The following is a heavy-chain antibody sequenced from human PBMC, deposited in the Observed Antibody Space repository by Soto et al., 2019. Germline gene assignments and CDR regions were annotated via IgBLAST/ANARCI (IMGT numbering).Heavy chain of an antibody. CDR3: VRGGYCSGGSCYSSSWFDP. CDR1: GGSISSGDYY. J-gene: IGHJ5*02. Sequence: SETLSLTCTVSGGSISSGDYYWNWIRQHPGKGLEWIGYIYYSGSTYYNPSLKGRLTISVDTSKNQFSLKLSSVTAADTAVYYCVRGGYCSGGSCYSSSWFDPWGQGTLVTVSS. V-gene: IGHV4-31*03. D-gene: IGHD2-15*01. CDR2: IYYSGST.